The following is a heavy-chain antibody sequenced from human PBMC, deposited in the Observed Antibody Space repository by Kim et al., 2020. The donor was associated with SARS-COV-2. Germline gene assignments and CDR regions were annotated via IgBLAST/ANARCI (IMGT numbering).Heavy chain of an antibody. Sequence: TYNPSHKSQITISINTSKNQFSLRRGSVTAADTAVYYCARDASYDFFDYWGQGTLVTVSS. V-gene: IGHV4-61*02. CDR3: ARDASYDFFDY. J-gene: IGHJ4*02. D-gene: IGHD4-17*01.